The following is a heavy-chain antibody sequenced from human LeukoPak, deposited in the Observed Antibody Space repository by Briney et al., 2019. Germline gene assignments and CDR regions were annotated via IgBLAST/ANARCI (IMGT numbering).Heavy chain of an antibody. Sequence: GGSLRLSCAASGFTFSSYGMHWARQAPGKGLEWVAFIRYDGSNKYYADSVKGRFTISRDNSKNTLYLQMNSLRAEDTAVYYCAAMDSSSWYTIEDYWGQGTLVTVSS. D-gene: IGHD6-13*01. CDR2: IRYDGSNK. CDR3: AAMDSSSWYTIEDY. J-gene: IGHJ4*02. V-gene: IGHV3-30*02. CDR1: GFTFSSYG.